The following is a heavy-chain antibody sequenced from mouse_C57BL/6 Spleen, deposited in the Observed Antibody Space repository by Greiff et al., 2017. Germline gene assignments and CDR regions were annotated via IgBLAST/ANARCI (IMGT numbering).Heavy chain of an antibody. Sequence: EVQLQQSGPELVKPGASVKISCKASGYTFTDYYMNWVKQSHGKSLEWIGDINPNNGGTSYNQKFKGKATLTVDKSSSTAYMERRSLTSEDSAVYYCARSDDGYYGYWGQGTLVTVSA. CDR2: INPNNGGT. D-gene: IGHD2-3*01. J-gene: IGHJ3*01. V-gene: IGHV1-26*01. CDR1: GYTFTDYY. CDR3: ARSDDGYYGY.